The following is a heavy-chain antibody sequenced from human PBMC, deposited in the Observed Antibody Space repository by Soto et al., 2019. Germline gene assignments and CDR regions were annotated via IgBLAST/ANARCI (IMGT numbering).Heavy chain of an antibody. CDR1: GGTFSSYA. Sequence: SVKVSCKASGGTFSSYAISWVRQAPGQGLEWMGGIIPIFGTANYAQKFQGRVTITADKSTSTAYMELSSLRSEDTAVYYCARDIIVVVTAFNYYGMDVWGQGPTVTVSS. CDR2: IIPIFGTA. J-gene: IGHJ6*02. CDR3: ARDIIVVVTAFNYYGMDV. V-gene: IGHV1-69*06. D-gene: IGHD2-21*02.